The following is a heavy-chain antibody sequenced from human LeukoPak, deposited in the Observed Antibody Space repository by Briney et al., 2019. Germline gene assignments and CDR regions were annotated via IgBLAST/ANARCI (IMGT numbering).Heavy chain of an antibody. V-gene: IGHV4-59*08. D-gene: IGHD4-23*01. CDR1: GGSISGYY. CDR2: IYYSGST. Sequence: PSETLSLTCTVSGGSISGYYWSWIRQPPGKGLEWIGYIYYSGSTNYNPSLKSRVTISVDTSKNQFSLKLSSVTAADTAVYYCARSDSGIYGGNSRFIWFDPWGQGTLVTVSS. J-gene: IGHJ5*02. CDR3: ARSDSGIYGGNSRFIWFDP.